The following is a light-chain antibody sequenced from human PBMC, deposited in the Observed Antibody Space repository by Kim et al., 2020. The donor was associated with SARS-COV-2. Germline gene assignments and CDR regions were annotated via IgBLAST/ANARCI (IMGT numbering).Light chain of an antibody. J-gene: IGLJ3*02. CDR2: QDY. CDR1: QLGDKY. Sequence: SYELTQPPSVSVSPGQTASITCSGDQLGDKYACWYQQKPGQSPVLVIYQDYKRPSGIPGRFSGSNSGNTATLTISGTQAMDEADYYCQAWDSSTLWVFGG. V-gene: IGLV3-1*01. CDR3: QAWDSSTLWV.